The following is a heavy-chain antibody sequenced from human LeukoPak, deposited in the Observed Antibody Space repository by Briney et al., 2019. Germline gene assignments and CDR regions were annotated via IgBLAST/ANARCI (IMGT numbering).Heavy chain of an antibody. CDR3: ARERWSGLLWFGEPRGN. CDR2: IYYSGST. Sequence: SETLSLTWTVSGGSISSSSYYWGWIRQPPGKGLEWIGSIYYSGSTYYNPSLKSRVTISVDTSKNQFSLKLSSVTAADTAVYYCARERWSGLLWFGEPRGNWGQGTLVTVSS. J-gene: IGHJ4*02. D-gene: IGHD3-10*01. CDR1: GGSISSSSYY. V-gene: IGHV4-39*07.